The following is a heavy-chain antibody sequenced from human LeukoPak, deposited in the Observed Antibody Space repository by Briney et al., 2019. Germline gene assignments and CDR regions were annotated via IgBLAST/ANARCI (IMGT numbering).Heavy chain of an antibody. Sequence: GGSLRLSCAASGFTFSSYWMSWVRQAPGKGLEWVANIKQDGSEKYYVDSVKGRFTISRDNAKNSLYLQMNSLRAEDTAVYYCAREADYGSGTTLLDYWGQGTLVTVSS. CDR1: GFTFSSYW. V-gene: IGHV3-7*01. CDR2: IKQDGSEK. CDR3: AREADYGSGTTLLDY. D-gene: IGHD3-10*01. J-gene: IGHJ4*02.